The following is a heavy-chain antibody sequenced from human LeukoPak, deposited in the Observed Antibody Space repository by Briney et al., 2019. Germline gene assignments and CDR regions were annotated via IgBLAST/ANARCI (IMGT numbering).Heavy chain of an antibody. D-gene: IGHD3-9*01. J-gene: IGHJ4*02. CDR3: ASTPPILTGYYIVGYY. CDR1: GFTFISYA. CDR2: ISGSGGST. V-gene: IGHV3-23*01. Sequence: GGSLRLSCAASGFTFISYAMSWVRQAPGKGLEWVSAISGSGGSTYYADSVKGRFTISRDNSKNTLYLQMNSLRAEDTAVYYCASTPPILTGYYIVGYYWGQGTLVTVSS.